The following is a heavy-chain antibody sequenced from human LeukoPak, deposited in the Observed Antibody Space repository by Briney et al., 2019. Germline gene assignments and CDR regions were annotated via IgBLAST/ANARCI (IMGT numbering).Heavy chain of an antibody. CDR2: ISAYNGNT. D-gene: IGHD3-10*01. J-gene: IGHJ6*02. CDR3: ARSRDYYGSGSHYYYYYGMDV. Sequence: ASVKVSCKASGYTFTSYGISWVRQAPGQGLEWMGWISAYNGNTNYAQKLQGRVTMTTDTSTSTAYMELRSLRSDDTAVYYCARSRDYYGSGSHYYYYYGMDVWGQGTTVTVSS. CDR1: GYTFTSYG. V-gene: IGHV1-18*01.